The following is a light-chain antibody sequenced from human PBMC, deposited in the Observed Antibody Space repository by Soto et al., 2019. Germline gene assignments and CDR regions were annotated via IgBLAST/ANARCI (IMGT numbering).Light chain of an antibody. CDR2: GAS. CDR1: QSVSSSY. J-gene: IGKJ4*01. Sequence: EIVLTQSPGTLSLSPGERATLSCRASQSVSSSYLAWYQQKPGQAPRLLIYGASSRATGIPDRFSGSGSGTDFTLTISRLEPDDFAVYYCHQYDSSPLTFGGGTKVAIK. V-gene: IGKV3-20*01. CDR3: HQYDSSPLT.